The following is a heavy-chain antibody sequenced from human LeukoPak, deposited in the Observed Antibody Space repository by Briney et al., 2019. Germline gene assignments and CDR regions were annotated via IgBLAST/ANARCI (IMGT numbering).Heavy chain of an antibody. V-gene: IGHV1-2*02. D-gene: IGHD5-18*01. CDR1: GYTFTDYY. CDR3: ARDEQFGEYSYGTIDY. Sequence: ASVKVSCKGSGYTFTDYYFHWVRQAPGQGLEWMGWINPNSGGTNYAQKFQGRVTMTRDTSISTAYMELSRLRSDDTAVYYCARDEQFGEYSYGTIDYWGQGTLVTVSS. CDR2: INPNSGGT. J-gene: IGHJ4*02.